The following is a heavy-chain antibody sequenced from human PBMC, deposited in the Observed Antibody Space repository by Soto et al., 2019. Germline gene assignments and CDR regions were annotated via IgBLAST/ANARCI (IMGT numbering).Heavy chain of an antibody. Sequence: SVKVSCKASGYTFPSYGISWVGQAPGQGLEWMGWISAYNGNTNYAQKLQGRVTMTTDTSTSTAYMELRSLRSDDTGVYYCARDDFDFWSGYYPLGYYYGMDVWGQGTTVTVSS. CDR1: GYTFPSYG. CDR3: ARDDFDFWSGYYPLGYYYGMDV. CDR2: ISAYNGNT. D-gene: IGHD3-3*01. V-gene: IGHV1-18*01. J-gene: IGHJ6*02.